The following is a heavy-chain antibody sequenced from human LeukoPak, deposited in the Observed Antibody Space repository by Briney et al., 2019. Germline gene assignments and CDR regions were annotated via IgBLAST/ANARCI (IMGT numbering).Heavy chain of an antibody. J-gene: IGHJ6*03. Sequence: KPSETLSLTCTVSGGSISSGSYYWSWIRQPAGKGLEWIGRIYTSGSTNYNPSLKSRVTISVDTSKNQFSLKLSSVTAADTAVYFCARGRVSSSTWYSTYYYYFYMDVWGKGTTVTVSS. CDR1: GGSISSGSYY. CDR2: IYTSGST. CDR3: ARGRVSSSTWYSTYYYYFYMDV. D-gene: IGHD6-13*01. V-gene: IGHV4-61*02.